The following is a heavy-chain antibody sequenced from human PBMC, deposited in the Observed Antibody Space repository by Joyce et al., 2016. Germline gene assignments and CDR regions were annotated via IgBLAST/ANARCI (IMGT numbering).Heavy chain of an antibody. D-gene: IGHD4-23*01. J-gene: IGHJ4*02. V-gene: IGHV3-7*01. CDR3: VEISSGYGGNSGDY. CDR1: GFKFSNYW. CDR2: INQDGSEK. Sequence: EVQLVESGGGLVQPGGSLRLSCAASGFKFSNYWMTWVRQAPGKGLEWVANINQDGSEKYYVDSVKDRFTISRDNAKNSLSLQMNSLRADDTAVYYCVEISSGYGGNSGDYWGQGILVTVSS.